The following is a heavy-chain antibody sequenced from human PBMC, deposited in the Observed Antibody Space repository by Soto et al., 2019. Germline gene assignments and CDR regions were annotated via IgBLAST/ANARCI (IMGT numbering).Heavy chain of an antibody. D-gene: IGHD6-13*01. Sequence: GGSLRLSCAASGFSFSDYAMTWVRQAPGKGLEWVSVISESGGSTHYADSVRGRFTISRDNSENTLYLRMNSLRDDDTAVYFCAKRSPYSTGWYSPIFDYWGQGSLVTVSS. CDR3: AKRSPYSTGWYSPIFDY. J-gene: IGHJ4*02. V-gene: IGHV3-23*01. CDR2: ISESGGST. CDR1: GFSFSDYA.